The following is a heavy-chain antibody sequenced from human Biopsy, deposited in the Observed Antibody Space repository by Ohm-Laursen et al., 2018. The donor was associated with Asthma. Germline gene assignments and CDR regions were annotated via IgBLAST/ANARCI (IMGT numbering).Heavy chain of an antibody. Sequence: ASVKVSCKTTGYTFIHFAIHWVRQAPGQRLEWMGWINAGDGNTKYSQKFQGRVTITRDTSASTAYMDLRSLRSEDTAMYYCARTYYDFLTGQVNDAFALWGQGTMVTVSS. V-gene: IGHV1-3*01. CDR1: GYTFIHFA. D-gene: IGHD3-9*01. CDR3: ARTYYDFLTGQVNDAFAL. CDR2: INAGDGNT. J-gene: IGHJ3*01.